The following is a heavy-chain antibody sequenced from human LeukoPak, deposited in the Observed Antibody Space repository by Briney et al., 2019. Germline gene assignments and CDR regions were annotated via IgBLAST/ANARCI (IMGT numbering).Heavy chain of an antibody. CDR3: ARDRGSSSWYLYYFDY. J-gene: IGHJ4*02. CDR2: IYYSGST. Sequence: SETLSLTCTVSGGSISSYYWSWIRQPPGKGLEWIGYIYYSGSTNYNPSLKSRVTISVDTSKNQFSLKLSSVTAADTAVYYCARDRGSSSWYLYYFDYWGQGTLVTVSS. V-gene: IGHV4-59*12. D-gene: IGHD6-13*01. CDR1: GGSISSYY.